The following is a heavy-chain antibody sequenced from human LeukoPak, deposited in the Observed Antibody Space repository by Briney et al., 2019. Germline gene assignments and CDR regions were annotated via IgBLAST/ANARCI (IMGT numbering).Heavy chain of an antibody. CDR2: INPNRGGT. CDR1: GYTFTDYY. J-gene: IGHJ4*02. Sequence: ASVKVSCKASGYTFTDYYIHWVRQAPGQGLEWMGWINPNRGGTNYTQKFQGRVTMTRDTSISTAYLELNRLTSDDTAVYYCARVLARYGNLDYWGQGILVTVSS. V-gene: IGHV1-2*02. D-gene: IGHD1-14*01. CDR3: ARVLARYGNLDY.